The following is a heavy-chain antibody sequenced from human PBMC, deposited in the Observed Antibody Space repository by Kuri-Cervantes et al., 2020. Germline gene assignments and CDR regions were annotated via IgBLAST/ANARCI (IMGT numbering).Heavy chain of an antibody. CDR1: GGSISSYY. J-gene: IGHJ5*02. D-gene: IGHD3-3*01. Sequence: SCTVSGGSISSYYWSWVRQHPGKGLEWIGYIYYSGSTYYNPSLKSRVTISVDTSKNQFSLKLSSVTAADTAVYYCGRNIRFLDWLGISPPTDGSWFDPWGQGALVTVSS. CDR3: GRNIRFLDWLGISPPTDGSWFDP. V-gene: IGHV4-31*02. CDR2: IYYSGST.